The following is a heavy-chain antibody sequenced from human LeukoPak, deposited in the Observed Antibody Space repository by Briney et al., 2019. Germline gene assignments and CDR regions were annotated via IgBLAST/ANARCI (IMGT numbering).Heavy chain of an antibody. Sequence: GGSLRLSCAASGFTFSTSWMSWIRQAPGKGLEWVSYISSSGSTIYYADSVKGRFTISRDNAKNSLYLQMNSLRAEDTAVYYCARDRGIVVVPIRYWGQGTLVTVSS. CDR3: ARDRGIVVVPIRY. V-gene: IGHV3-11*01. CDR2: ISSSGSTI. D-gene: IGHD3-22*01. CDR1: GFTFSTSW. J-gene: IGHJ4*02.